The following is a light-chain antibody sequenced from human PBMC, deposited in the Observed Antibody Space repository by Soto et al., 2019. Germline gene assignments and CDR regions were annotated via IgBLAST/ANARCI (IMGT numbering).Light chain of an antibody. Sequence: QSALTQPASVSGSPGQSITISCTGSSGDVGNYDLVSWYQQIPGKAPQLMIFEVSRRPSRVSDRFSGSKSGNTASLTISGLQAEDEGDFYCCSYAGNGAWVFGGGTKLTDL. CDR1: SGDVGNYDL. V-gene: IGLV2-23*02. CDR2: EVS. J-gene: IGLJ3*02. CDR3: CSYAGNGAWV.